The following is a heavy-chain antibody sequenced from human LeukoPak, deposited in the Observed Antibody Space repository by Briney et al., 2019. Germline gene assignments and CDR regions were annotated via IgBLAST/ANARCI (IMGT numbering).Heavy chain of an antibody. CDR2: INRSGST. CDR1: GGSFSGYY. CDR3: ARGRGVLLWFGESPNFDY. J-gene: IGHJ4*02. D-gene: IGHD3-10*01. V-gene: IGHV4-34*01. Sequence: ASETLFLTCAVYGGSFSGYYWSWIRQPPGKGLEWIGEINRSGSTNYNPSLKSRVTISVDTSKNQFSLKLSSVTAADTAVYYCARGRGVLLWFGESPNFDYWGQGTLVTVSS.